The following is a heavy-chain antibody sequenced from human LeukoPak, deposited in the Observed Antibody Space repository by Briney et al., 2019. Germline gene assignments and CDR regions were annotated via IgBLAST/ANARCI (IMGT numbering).Heavy chain of an antibody. Sequence: SETLSLTCTVSGGSVSSGSYYWSWARQPPGKGLEWIGCIYYSGSTNYNPSLKSRVTISVDMSKNQLSLKLSSVTAADTAVYYCARSYYDSSGYYNPTWFDLWGQGTLVTVSS. V-gene: IGHV4-61*01. D-gene: IGHD3-22*01. CDR2: IYYSGST. CDR1: GGSVSSGSYY. CDR3: ARSYYDSSGYYNPTWFDL. J-gene: IGHJ5*02.